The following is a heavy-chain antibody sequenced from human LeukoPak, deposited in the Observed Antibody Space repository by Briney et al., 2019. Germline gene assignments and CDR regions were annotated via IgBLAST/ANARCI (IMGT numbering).Heavy chain of an antibody. CDR3: ARGDAFDI. J-gene: IGHJ3*02. V-gene: IGHV4-34*01. Sequence: NPSETLSLTCAVYGGSFSGYYWSWIRQPPGKGLEWIGEINHSGSTNYNPSLKSRVTISVDTSKNQFSLKLSSVTAADTAVYYCARGDAFDIWGQGTMVTVSS. CDR1: GGSFSGYY. CDR2: INHSGST.